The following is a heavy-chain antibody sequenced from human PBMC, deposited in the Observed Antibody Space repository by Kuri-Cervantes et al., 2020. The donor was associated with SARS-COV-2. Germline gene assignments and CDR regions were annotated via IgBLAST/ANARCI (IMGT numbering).Heavy chain of an antibody. J-gene: IGHJ4*02. V-gene: IGHV3-30-3*01. Sequence: GESLKISCAASGFTVSTFYMSWVRQAPGKGLEWVAVISYDGSNKYYADSVKGRFTISRDNSKNTLYLQMNSLRAEDTAVYYCARDRSTHYFDYWGQGTLVTVSS. CDR1: GFTVSTFY. CDR3: ARDRSTHYFDY. CDR2: ISYDGSNK.